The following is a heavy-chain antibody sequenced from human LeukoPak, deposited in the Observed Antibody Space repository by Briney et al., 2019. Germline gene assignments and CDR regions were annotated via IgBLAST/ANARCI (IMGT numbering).Heavy chain of an antibody. Sequence: GGSLRLSCAASGFTFSTYWMSWVRQAPGKGLEWVANIKKDGSVKYYVDSVKGRFTISRDNAKNSLYLQMNSLRAEDTAVYYCARQYNSPNWFDPWGQGSLVTVSS. D-gene: IGHD1-14*01. V-gene: IGHV3-7*05. CDR3: ARQYNSPNWFDP. CDR2: IKKDGSVK. CDR1: GFTFSTYW. J-gene: IGHJ5*02.